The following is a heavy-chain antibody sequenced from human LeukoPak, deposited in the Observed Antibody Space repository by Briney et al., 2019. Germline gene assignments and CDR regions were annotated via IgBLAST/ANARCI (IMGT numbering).Heavy chain of an antibody. V-gene: IGHV3-48*04. D-gene: IGHD2-2*01. CDR2: ISSSGSTI. CDR1: GFTFSSIW. Sequence: PGGSLRLSCATSGFTFSSIWMNWVCQAPGKGLEWVSYISSSGSTIYYADSVKGRFTISRDNAKNSLYLQMNSLRAEDTAVYYCARVGCSSTSCYLYYYYGMDVWGQGTTVTVSS. J-gene: IGHJ6*02. CDR3: ARVGCSSTSCYLYYYYGMDV.